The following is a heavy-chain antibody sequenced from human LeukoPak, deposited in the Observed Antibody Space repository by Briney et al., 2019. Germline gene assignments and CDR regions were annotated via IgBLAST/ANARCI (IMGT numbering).Heavy chain of an antibody. CDR3: ARDGDYGGRGDY. Sequence: PGGSLRLSCAASGFTFSSYSMNWVRQAPGKGLEWVSFISSSRSYIYYADSVKGRFTISRDNAKNSLYLQMNSLRAEDTAVYYCARDGDYGGRGDYWGQGTLVTVSS. J-gene: IGHJ4*02. CDR2: ISSSRSYI. D-gene: IGHD4-23*01. V-gene: IGHV3-21*01. CDR1: GFTFSSYS.